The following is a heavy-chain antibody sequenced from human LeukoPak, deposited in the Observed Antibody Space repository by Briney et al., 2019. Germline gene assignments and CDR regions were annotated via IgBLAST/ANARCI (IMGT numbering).Heavy chain of an antibody. CDR2: ISGSGGST. J-gene: IGHJ4*02. V-gene: IGHV3-23*01. CDR3: AKNNRDKRGSSWYFTLGGYFDY. D-gene: IGHD6-13*01. Sequence: GGSLRLSCAASGFTFSSYAMSWVRQAPGKGLEWVSAISGSGGSTYYADSVKGRFTISRDNSKNTLYLRMNSLRAEDTAVYYCAKNNRDKRGSSWYFTLGGYFDYWGQGTLVTVSS. CDR1: GFTFSSYA.